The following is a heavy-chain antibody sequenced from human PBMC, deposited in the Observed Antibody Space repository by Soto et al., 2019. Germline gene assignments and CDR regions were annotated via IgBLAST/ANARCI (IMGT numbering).Heavy chain of an antibody. CDR3: AKGSVGLRRYYFDD. CDR2: ISGSGGST. V-gene: IGHV3-23*01. J-gene: IGHJ4*02. CDR1: GFTFSSYA. Sequence: EVQLLESGGGLVQSGGSLRLSCAASGFTFSSYAMSWVRQAPGKGLEWVSAISGSGGSTYYADSVKGRFTISRDNSKNTLYLQMNSLRAESTAVYYCAKGSVGLRRYYFDDWGQGTLVTVAA. D-gene: IGHD4-17*01.